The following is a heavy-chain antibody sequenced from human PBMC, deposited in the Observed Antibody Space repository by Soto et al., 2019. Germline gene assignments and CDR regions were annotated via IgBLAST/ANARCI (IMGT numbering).Heavy chain of an antibody. CDR1: GGSISSYY. V-gene: IGHV4-59*08. D-gene: IGHD3-16*01. J-gene: IGHJ1*01. CDR3: ARYGLGERAEYFQH. Sequence: SETLSLTCTVSGGSISSYYWSWIRQPPGKGLEWIGYIYYSGSTNYNPSLKSRVTISVDTSKNQFPLKLSSVTAADTAVYYCARYGLGERAEYFQHWGQGTLVTVSS. CDR2: IYYSGST.